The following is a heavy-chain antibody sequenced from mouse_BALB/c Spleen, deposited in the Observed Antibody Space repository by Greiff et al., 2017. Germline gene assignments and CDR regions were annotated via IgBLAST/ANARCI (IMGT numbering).Heavy chain of an antibody. Sequence: QVHVKQPGAELVKPGASVKLSCKASGYTFTSYYMYWVKQRPGQGLEWIGGINPSNGGTNFNEKFKSKATLTVDKSSSTAYMQLSSLTSEDSAVYYCTRLGRGDYAMDYWGQGTSVTVSS. CDR2: INPSNGGT. CDR1: GYTFTSYY. V-gene: IGHV1S81*02. CDR3: TRLGRGDYAMDY. D-gene: IGHD4-1*01. J-gene: IGHJ4*01.